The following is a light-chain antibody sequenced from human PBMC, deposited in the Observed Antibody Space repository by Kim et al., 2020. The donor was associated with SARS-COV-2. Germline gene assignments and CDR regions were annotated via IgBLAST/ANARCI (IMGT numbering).Light chain of an antibody. V-gene: IGKV3-15*01. J-gene: IGKJ4*01. CDR2: GAS. Sequence: EIVMTQSPATLSVSPGERATLSCRASQSVSSFLVWYQQKPGQAPRLLIYGASNRATGIPARFSGSGSGTEFTLTISSLQSEDFAVYYCQQYSDWPLTFGGGTKVDIK. CDR1: QSVSSF. CDR3: QQYSDWPLT.